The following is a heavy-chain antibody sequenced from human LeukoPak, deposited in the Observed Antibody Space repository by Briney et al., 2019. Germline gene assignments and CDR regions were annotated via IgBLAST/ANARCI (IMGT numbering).Heavy chain of an antibody. CDR1: GGTFSSYT. CDR3: AREGYYYDSSGYPRLDY. D-gene: IGHD3-22*01. CDR2: IIPILGIA. V-gene: IGHV1-69*04. Sequence: SVKVSCKASGGTFSSYTISWVRQAPGQGLEWMGRIIPILGIANYAQKFQGRVTITADKSTSTAYMELSSLRSEDTALYYCAREGYYYDSSGYPRLDYWGQGTLVTVSS. J-gene: IGHJ4*02.